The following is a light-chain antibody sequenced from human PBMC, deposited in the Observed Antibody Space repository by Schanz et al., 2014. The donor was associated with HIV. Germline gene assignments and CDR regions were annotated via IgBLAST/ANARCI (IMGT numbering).Light chain of an antibody. Sequence: EIVLTQSPGTLSLSPGERATLSCRASQSLTSRYLAWYLQKPGQAPRLLIYGASSRATGIPDRFSGSGSGTDFTLTISRLEPEDFAVYYCQQRLTFGGGTKVEIK. CDR1: QSLTSRY. CDR2: GAS. J-gene: IGKJ4*01. V-gene: IGKV3-20*01. CDR3: QQRLT.